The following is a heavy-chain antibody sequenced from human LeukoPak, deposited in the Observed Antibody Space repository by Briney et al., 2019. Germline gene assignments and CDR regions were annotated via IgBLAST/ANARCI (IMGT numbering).Heavy chain of an antibody. CDR3: ARDGGCSGGSCYPPGYYGMDV. CDR1: GGSVSSGSYY. D-gene: IGHD2-15*01. Sequence: SETLSLTCTVSGGSVSSGSYYWSWLRQPPGKGLEWIGYIYYSGSTNYNPSLKSRVTISVDTSKNQFSLKLSSVTAADTAVYYCARDGGCSGGSCYPPGYYGMDVWGQGTTVTVSS. J-gene: IGHJ6*02. V-gene: IGHV4-61*01. CDR2: IYYSGST.